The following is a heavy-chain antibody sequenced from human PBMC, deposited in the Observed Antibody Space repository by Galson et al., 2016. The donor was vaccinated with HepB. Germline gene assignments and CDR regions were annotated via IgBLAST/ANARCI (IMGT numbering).Heavy chain of an antibody. V-gene: IGHV3-23*01. D-gene: IGHD1-1*01. CDR2: ISTRRTT. CDR3: AKERLVRRIFDH. J-gene: IGHJ4*02. CDR1: GFVFSNFG. Sequence: SLRLSCAASGFVFSNFGLSWVRQAPGKGLEWVASISTRRTTYYSDSGQGRFTISRDNSNNTLYLQMDGLKAEDTAVYYCAKERLVRRIFDHWGQGTLLTVSS.